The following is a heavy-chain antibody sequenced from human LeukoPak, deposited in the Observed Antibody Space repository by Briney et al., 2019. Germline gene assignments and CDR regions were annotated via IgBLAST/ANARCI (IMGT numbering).Heavy chain of an antibody. CDR1: GFTFSSYA. D-gene: IGHD4-11*01. CDR2: ISGSGGST. J-gene: IGHJ4*02. CDR3: AKDAAANVDYPYYFDY. V-gene: IGHV3-23*01. Sequence: GGSLRLSCAASGFTFSSYAMSWVRQAPGKGLEWVSAISGSGGSTYYADSVKGRFTISRDNSRTTLYLLMNSLRAEDTAVYYCAKDAAANVDYPYYFDYWGQGALVTVSS.